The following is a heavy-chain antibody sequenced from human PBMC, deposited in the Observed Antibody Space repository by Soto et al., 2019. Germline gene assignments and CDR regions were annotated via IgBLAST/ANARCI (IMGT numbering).Heavy chain of an antibody. CDR1: GFSLSTSGVG. Sequence: QITLKESGPTLVKPTQTLTLTCTFSGFSLSTSGVGVGWIRQPPGKALEWLAPIYWDDDKRYSPSLKSKLTIAEDTSKHQVVLTMPNMDPVDTDTYYCAHRQRTFYFDYWGQGTLVTVSS. CDR3: AHRQRTFYFDY. CDR2: IYWDDDK. D-gene: IGHD3-16*01. V-gene: IGHV2-5*02. J-gene: IGHJ4*02.